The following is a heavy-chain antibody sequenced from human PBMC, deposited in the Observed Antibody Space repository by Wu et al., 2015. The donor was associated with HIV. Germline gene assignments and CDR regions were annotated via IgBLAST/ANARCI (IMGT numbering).Heavy chain of an antibody. V-gene: IGHV1-18*01. CDR2: ISAYNGNT. D-gene: IGHD6-6*01. Sequence: QVQLAQSGAEVKKPGSSVKVSCKGSGDTFSNYAISWVRQAPGQGLVWMGWISAYNGNTNYAQKLQGRVTMTTDTSTSTAYMELRSLRSDDTAVYYCARDDENIAARPGYMDVWGRGTTGHRLL. CDR1: GDTFSNYA. CDR3: ARDDENIAARPGYMDV. J-gene: IGHJ6*03.